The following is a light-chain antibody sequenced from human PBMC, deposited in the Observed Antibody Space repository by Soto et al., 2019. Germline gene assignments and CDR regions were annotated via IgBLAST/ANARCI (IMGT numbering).Light chain of an antibody. Sequence: VLTQYPNSLSLPPGERATLSCRSSQTVNNNYLVWYQQKPGQAPRLLIYDTSTRATGVPARFSGSGSGTEFTLTISNLQSEDFAVYYCQQYNDWPPLTFAGGTKVDIK. CDR2: DTS. CDR3: QQYNDWPPLT. V-gene: IGKV3-15*01. CDR1: QTVNNN. J-gene: IGKJ4*01.